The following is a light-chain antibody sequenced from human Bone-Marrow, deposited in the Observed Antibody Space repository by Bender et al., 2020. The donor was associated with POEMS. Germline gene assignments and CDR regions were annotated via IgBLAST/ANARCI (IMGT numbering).Light chain of an antibody. J-gene: IGLJ3*02. V-gene: IGLV1-47*02. CDR3: APWDDSLSRPV. CDR2: NNN. Sequence: QSVLTQPHSASGTPGQRVTISCSGSRSDIGSNYVYWYQQLPGTAPKLLIYNNNQRPSGVPDRFSGSKSGTSASLAISGLRSEDEAVYYCCAPWDDSLSRPVFGGGTKLTVL. CDR1: RSDIGSNY.